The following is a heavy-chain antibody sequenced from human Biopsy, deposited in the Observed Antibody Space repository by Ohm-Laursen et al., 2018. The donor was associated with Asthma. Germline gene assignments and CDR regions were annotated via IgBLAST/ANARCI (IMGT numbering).Heavy chain of an antibody. CDR3: AKDKRYSGSYFDY. D-gene: IGHD1-26*01. J-gene: IGHJ4*02. CDR2: ISGSGGST. Sequence: SLRLSCSASGFTFSSYAMSWVRQAPGKGLEWVSAISGSGGSTYYADSVKSRFTISRDNSKNTLYLQMNSLRAEDTAVYYCAKDKRYSGSYFDYWGQGTLVTVSS. CDR1: GFTFSSYA. V-gene: IGHV3-23*01.